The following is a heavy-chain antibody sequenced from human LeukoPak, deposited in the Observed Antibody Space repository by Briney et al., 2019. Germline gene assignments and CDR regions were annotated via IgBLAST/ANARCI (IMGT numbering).Heavy chain of an antibody. D-gene: IGHD6-6*01. CDR3: ARVGYSSSSYYYYMDV. CDR1: GYRFTSYG. V-gene: IGHV1-18*01. J-gene: IGHJ6*03. CDR2: ISAYNGNT. Sequence: ASVKVPCKASGYRFTSYGISWVRQAPGQGLEWMGWISAYNGNTNYAQKLQGRVTMTTDTSTSTAYMELRSLRSDDTAVYYCARVGYSSSSYYYYMDVWGKGTTVTVSS.